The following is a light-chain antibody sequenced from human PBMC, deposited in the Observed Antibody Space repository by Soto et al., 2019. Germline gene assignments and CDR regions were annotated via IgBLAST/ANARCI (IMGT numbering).Light chain of an antibody. CDR1: QSVSRS. V-gene: IGKV3-15*01. Sequence: EIVMTQSPATLSVSPGERVTLSCRASQSVSRSLAWYQQKPGQAPRLLIYGASTRATGSPARFSGSGSGTEFPLTISSLQSEDFAVYYCQQYNNWPPFTFGPGTKVDIK. CDR2: GAS. CDR3: QQYNNWPPFT. J-gene: IGKJ3*01.